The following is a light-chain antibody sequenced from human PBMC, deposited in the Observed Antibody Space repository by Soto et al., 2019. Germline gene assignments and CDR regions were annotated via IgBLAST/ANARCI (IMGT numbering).Light chain of an antibody. CDR1: QSLVYSDGNTY. J-gene: IGKJ5*01. Sequence: DVVMTQSPLSLPVTLGQPASISCRSSQSLVYSDGNTYLNWFQQRPGQSPRRLIYKASNRDSGVPARFSGSGSGTDFALKISRVEAEDVGVYYCMQGTHWPITFGQGTRLEIK. V-gene: IGKV2-30*01. CDR2: KAS. CDR3: MQGTHWPIT.